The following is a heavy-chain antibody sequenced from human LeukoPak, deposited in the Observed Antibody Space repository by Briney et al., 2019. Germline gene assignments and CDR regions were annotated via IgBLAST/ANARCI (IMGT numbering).Heavy chain of an antibody. D-gene: IGHD3-3*01. CDR2: INHSGST. J-gene: IGHJ4*02. V-gene: IGHV4-34*01. CDR1: GGSFSGYY. CDR3: ARGLETYYDFWSGYDRGRYFDY. Sequence: SETLSLTCAVYGGSFSGYYWSWIRQPPGKGLEWIGEINHSGSTNYNPSLKSRVTISVDTSKNQFSLKLSPVPAADTAVYYCARGLETYYDFWSGYDRGRYFDYWGQGPLVTVSS.